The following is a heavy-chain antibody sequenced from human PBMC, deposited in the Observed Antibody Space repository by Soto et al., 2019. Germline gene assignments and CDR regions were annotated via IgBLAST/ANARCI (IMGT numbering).Heavy chain of an antibody. CDR3: AKEYYSYAPPDY. CDR1: GFTFSSYG. CDR2: ISYDGSNK. V-gene: IGHV3-30*18. Sequence: QVQLVEAGGGVVQPGRSLRLSCAASGFTFSSYGMHWVRQAPGKGLEWGAVISYDGSNKYYADSVKGRFTISRDNSKNTLYLQMNSLRAKDTAVYYCAKEYYSYAPPDYWGQGTLVTVSS. J-gene: IGHJ4*02. D-gene: IGHD5-18*01.